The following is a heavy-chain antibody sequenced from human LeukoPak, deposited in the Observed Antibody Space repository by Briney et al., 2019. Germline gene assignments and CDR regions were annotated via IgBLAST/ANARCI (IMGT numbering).Heavy chain of an antibody. J-gene: IGHJ6*03. V-gene: IGHV4-38-2*02. CDR2: IYHSGST. D-gene: IGHD6-13*01. CDR1: GYSISSGYC. Sequence: KSSETLSLTCTVSGYSISSGYCWGWIRQPPGKGLEWIGSIYHSGSTYYNPSLKSRVTISVDTSKNQFSLKLSSVTAADTAVYYCARADYSSTWSHDYYYMDVWGKGTTVTVSS. CDR3: ARADYSSTWSHDYYYMDV.